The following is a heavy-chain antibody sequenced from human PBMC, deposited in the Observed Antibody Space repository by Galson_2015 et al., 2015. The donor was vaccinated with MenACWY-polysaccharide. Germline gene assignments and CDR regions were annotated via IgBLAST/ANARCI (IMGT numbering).Heavy chain of an antibody. CDR1: GGSISSSSYC. CDR2: IYYSGST. D-gene: IGHD2-15*01. CDR3: ARLPRRGVVVVAATHAFDI. V-gene: IGHV4-39*01. Sequence: SETLSLTCTVSGGSISSSSYCWGWIRQPPGKGLEWIGSIYYSGSTYCNPSLKSRVTISVDTSKNQFSLKLSSVTAADTAVYYCARLPRRGVVVVAATHAFDIWGQGTMVTVSS. J-gene: IGHJ3*02.